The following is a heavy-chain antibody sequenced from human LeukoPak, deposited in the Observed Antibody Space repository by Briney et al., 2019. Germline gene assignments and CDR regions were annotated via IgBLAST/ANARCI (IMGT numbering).Heavy chain of an antibody. D-gene: IGHD1-26*01. CDR3: ARDLGMVGMRAFDI. Sequence: GGSLRLSCAASGFTVSSNYMSWVRQAPGKGLEWVSVIYSGGSTYYADSVKGRFTISRDNSKNTLYLQMNSLRAEDTAVYYCARDLGMVGMRAFDIWGQGTMVTVSS. CDR2: IYSGGST. J-gene: IGHJ3*02. V-gene: IGHV3-53*01. CDR1: GFTVSSNY.